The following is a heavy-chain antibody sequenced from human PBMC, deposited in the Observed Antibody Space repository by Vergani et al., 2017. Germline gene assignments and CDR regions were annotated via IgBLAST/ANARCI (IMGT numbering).Heavy chain of an antibody. CDR3: VKDAGSYENFFDS. Sequence: EVQLLESGGSLKQPGGSVRLSCAASGFTFSTYAMHWVRQAPGKGLEWVSAFTGGGGSTYYADSFKGRFIISRDNSRDTLYLQMNSLRPEDTATYYCVKDAGSYENFFDSWGQRTLVTVSS. D-gene: IGHD1-26*01. V-gene: IGHV3-23*01. CDR1: GFTFSTYA. CDR2: FTGGGGST. J-gene: IGHJ4*02.